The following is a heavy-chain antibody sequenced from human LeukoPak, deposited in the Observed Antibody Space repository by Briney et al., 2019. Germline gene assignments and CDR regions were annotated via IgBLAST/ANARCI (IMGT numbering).Heavy chain of an antibody. J-gene: IGHJ4*02. CDR1: GFTFGTSW. Sequence: GGSLRLSCAASGFTFGTSWMSWFRRAPGTGLQWVAHTSPNGRDTYYVDSVKGRFTISRDNAKTSLYLQMNSLRAEDTAVYYCARDLSGVTGYTYGRGIDYWGQGTLVTVSS. CDR2: TSPNGRDT. V-gene: IGHV3-7*01. D-gene: IGHD5-18*01. CDR3: ARDLSGVTGYTYGRGIDY.